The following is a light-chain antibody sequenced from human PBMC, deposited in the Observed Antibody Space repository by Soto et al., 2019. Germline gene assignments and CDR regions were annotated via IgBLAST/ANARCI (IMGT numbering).Light chain of an antibody. J-gene: IGLJ3*02. CDR1: SSDVGSYNR. CDR3: SSYTSSGTWV. V-gene: IGLV2-18*02. Sequence: HSALTQPPSVSGSPGQSVTISCTGTSSDVGSYNRVSWYQQPPGTAPKLMICQVSNRPSGVPDRFSGSKSGNTASLTISGLQAEDEADYYCSSYTSSGTWVFGGGTQLTVL. CDR2: QVS.